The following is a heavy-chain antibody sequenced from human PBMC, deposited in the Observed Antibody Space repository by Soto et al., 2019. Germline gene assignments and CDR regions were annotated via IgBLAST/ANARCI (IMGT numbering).Heavy chain of an antibody. J-gene: IGHJ5*02. CDR3: ARAGRITIFGVVSDGANWFDP. Sequence: QVQLVQSGAEVKKPGASVKVSCKASGYTFTSYGISWVRQAPGQGLEWMGWISAYNGNTNYAQKLQGRVTMTTDTSTSTAYMELRSLRSDDTAVYYCARAGRITIFGVVSDGANWFDPWGQGTLVTVSS. V-gene: IGHV1-18*01. CDR2: ISAYNGNT. D-gene: IGHD3-3*01. CDR1: GYTFTSYG.